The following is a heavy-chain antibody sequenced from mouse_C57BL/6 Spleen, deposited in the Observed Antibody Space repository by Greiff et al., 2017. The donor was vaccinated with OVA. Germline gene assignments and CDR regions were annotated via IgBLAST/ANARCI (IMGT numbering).Heavy chain of an antibody. V-gene: IGHV1-64*01. D-gene: IGHD1-1*01. CDR3: ARSIYYYGSSPFWFAY. CDR1: GYTFTSYW. Sequence: QVQLQQPGAELVKPGASVKLSCKASGYTFTSYWMHWVKQRPGQGLEWIGMIHPNSGSTNYNEKFKSKATLTVDKSSSTAYMQLSSLTSEDSAVYYCARSIYYYGSSPFWFAYWGQGTLVTVSA. CDR2: IHPNSGST. J-gene: IGHJ3*01.